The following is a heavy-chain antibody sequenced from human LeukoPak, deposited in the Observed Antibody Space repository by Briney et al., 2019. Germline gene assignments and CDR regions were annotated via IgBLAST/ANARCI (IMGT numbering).Heavy chain of an antibody. D-gene: IGHD2-8*01. J-gene: IGHJ3*02. CDR2: ISGSSSYI. V-gene: IGHV3-21*06. CDR3: ARDVLMVYAGLVAFDI. CDR1: GFTFSSYS. Sequence: GGSLRLSCAASGFTFSSYSMNWVRQAPGKGLEWVSSISGSSSYIYYADSVKGRFTISRDNAKNSLYLQMNSLRTEDTAVYYCARDVLMVYAGLVAFDIWGQGTMVTVSS.